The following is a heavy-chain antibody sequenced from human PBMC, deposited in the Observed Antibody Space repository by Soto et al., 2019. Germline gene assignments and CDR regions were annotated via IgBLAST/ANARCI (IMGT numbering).Heavy chain of an antibody. CDR3: ARGGVEPFDY. V-gene: IGHV3-74*01. Sequence: LRLSCAASGFTFRNYWMHWVRQAPGKGLVWVSRISDYGRVNYADSVEGRFTISRDDAKSELYLQMSSLRLEDTAVYYCARGGVEPFDYWGQGALVTVSS. CDR2: ISDYGRV. J-gene: IGHJ4*02. CDR1: GFTFRNYW. D-gene: IGHD3-3*01.